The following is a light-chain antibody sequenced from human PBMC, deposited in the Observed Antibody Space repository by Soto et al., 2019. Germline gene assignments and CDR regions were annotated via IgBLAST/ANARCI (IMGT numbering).Light chain of an antibody. CDR2: DAS. Sequence: DIQMTQSPSTLSPSVGDRVTITCRASQSISSWLAWYQQKPGKAPKLLIYDASSLQSGVPSRFSGSGSGTEFTLTISSLQPEDFATYYCLQHNSYPRTFGQGTKVDIK. V-gene: IGKV1-5*01. J-gene: IGKJ1*01. CDR1: QSISSW. CDR3: LQHNSYPRT.